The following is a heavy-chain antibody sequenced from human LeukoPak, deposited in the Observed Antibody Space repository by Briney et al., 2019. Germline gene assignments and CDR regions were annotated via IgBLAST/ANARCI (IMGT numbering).Heavy chain of an antibody. V-gene: IGHV3-48*01. J-gene: IGHJ3*02. CDR3: AKDLAGGDAFDI. Sequence: AGGSLRLSCAASGFTFSSYSMNWVRQASGKGLEWVSYISSSGSTIYYADSVKGRFTISRDNAKNTLYLQMNSLRAEDTAVYYCAKDLAGGDAFDIWGQGTMDTVSS. D-gene: IGHD6-19*01. CDR1: GFTFSSYS. CDR2: ISSSGSTI.